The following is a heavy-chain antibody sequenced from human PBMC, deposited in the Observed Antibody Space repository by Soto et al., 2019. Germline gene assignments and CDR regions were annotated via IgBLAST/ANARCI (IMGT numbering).Heavy chain of an antibody. V-gene: IGHV3-53*01. CDR1: GLTVSGKCY. J-gene: IGHJ3*01. D-gene: IGHD4-17*01. CDR3: ASWHLREHAYDV. CDR2: LYDLDGI. Sequence: DVQLVESGGGLIQPGGSLRLSCAAFGLTVSGKCYMAWVRQAPGKGLEWLSALYDLDGIYYADSVKGRFTTSGDSSKNIVYLQMDDLRPADTAVYYCASWHLREHAYDVWGQGTTVTVSS.